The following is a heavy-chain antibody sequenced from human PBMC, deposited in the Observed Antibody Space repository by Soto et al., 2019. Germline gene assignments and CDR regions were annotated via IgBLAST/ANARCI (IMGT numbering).Heavy chain of an antibody. J-gene: IGHJ4*02. CDR2: IYYSGST. V-gene: IGHV4-39*01. Sequence: SETLSLTCTVSGGSISSSSYYWGWIRQPPGKGLEWIGSIYYSGSTYYNPSLKSRVTISVDTSKNQFSLKLSSVTAADTAVYYCARLGGCSGGSCYSDYWGQGTLVTVSS. D-gene: IGHD2-15*01. CDR1: GGSISSSSYY. CDR3: ARLGGCSGGSCYSDY.